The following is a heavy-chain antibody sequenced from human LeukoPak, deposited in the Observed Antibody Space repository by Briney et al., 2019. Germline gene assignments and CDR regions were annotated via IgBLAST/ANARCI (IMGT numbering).Heavy chain of an antibody. CDR2: ISYDGSNK. J-gene: IGHJ2*01. CDR1: GFTFSSYA. D-gene: IGHD2-2*01. CDR3: ARGGYCSSTSCYDWYFDL. Sequence: GRSLRLSCAASGFTFSSYAMHWVRQAPGKGLEWVAVISYDGSNKYYADSVKGRFTISRDNSKNTLYPQMNSLRAEDTAVYYCARGGYCSSTSCYDWYFDLWGRGTLVTVSS. V-gene: IGHV3-30*04.